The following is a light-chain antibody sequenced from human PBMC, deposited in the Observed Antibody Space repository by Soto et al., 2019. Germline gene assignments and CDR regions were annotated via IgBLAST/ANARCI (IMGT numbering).Light chain of an antibody. V-gene: IGLV2-14*03. CDR1: SSDVGDSNY. CDR2: DVS. CDR3: TSYTSSSTPLYV. Sequence: QSALTQPASVSGSPGQSITISCTGTSSDVGDSNYVCWYQHHPGKAPKVIIYDVSNRPSGVSNRFSGSKSGNTASLAISGLQAEDEADYYCTSYTSSSTPLYVFGTGTKLTVL. J-gene: IGLJ1*01.